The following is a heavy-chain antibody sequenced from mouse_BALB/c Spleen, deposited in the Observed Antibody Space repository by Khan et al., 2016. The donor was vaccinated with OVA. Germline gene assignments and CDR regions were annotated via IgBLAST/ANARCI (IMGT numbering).Heavy chain of an antibody. J-gene: IGHJ3*01. CDR3: ARRNYFGYTFAY. D-gene: IGHD1-2*01. CDR1: GYTFTDYY. V-gene: IGHV1-77*01. CDR2: ISPGSGDT. Sequence: QIQLVQSGAELARPGASVKLSCKASGYTFTDYYINWVKQRPGQGLEWIGEISPGSGDTYYNEKFKGKSTLTADKSSSTVYMQLSSLTAEASAVYFCARRNYFGYTFAYWGQGTLVTVSA.